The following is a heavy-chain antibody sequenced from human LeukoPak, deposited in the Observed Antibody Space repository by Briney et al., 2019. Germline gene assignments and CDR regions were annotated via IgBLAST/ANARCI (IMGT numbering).Heavy chain of an antibody. V-gene: IGHV3-23*01. D-gene: IGHD3-9*01. J-gene: IGHJ4*02. Sequence: PGGSLRLSCAASGFTFSSYSMNWVRQAPGKGLEWVSAISGSGGSTYYADSVKGRFTISRDNSKNTLYLQMNSLRAEDTAVYYCAKRHGGARYFDWSCDYWGQGTLVTVSS. CDR1: GFTFSSYS. CDR3: AKRHGGARYFDWSCDY. CDR2: ISGSGGST.